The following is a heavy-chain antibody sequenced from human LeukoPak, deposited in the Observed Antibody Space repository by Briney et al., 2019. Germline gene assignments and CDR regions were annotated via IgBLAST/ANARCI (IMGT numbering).Heavy chain of an antibody. CDR1: GYTFSAYY. Sequence: ASVRVSCKASGYTFSAYYMHWVRQAPGQGLEWMGWINPNSGGTNSSQKFQDMVTLTRDTSITTAYMELSSLRSDDTAVYYCARAYGSGSSYHPDYWGQGTLVTVSS. J-gene: IGHJ4*02. CDR3: ARAYGSGSSYHPDY. V-gene: IGHV1-2*02. CDR2: INPNSGGT. D-gene: IGHD3-10*01.